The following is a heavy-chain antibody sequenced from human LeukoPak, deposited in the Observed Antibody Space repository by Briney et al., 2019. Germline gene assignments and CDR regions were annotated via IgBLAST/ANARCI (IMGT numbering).Heavy chain of an antibody. J-gene: IGHJ4*02. CDR3: AKDGVATGLTHFDY. Sequence: SGGSLRLSCAASGFTFSSYWMSWVRQAPGKGLEWVSVISGGGTTDYADSVKGRFTISRDNSKNTLYLQMNSLRAEDTAVYYCAKDGVATGLTHFDYWGQGTLVTVSS. D-gene: IGHD5-12*01. CDR2: ISGGGTT. CDR1: GFTFSSYW. V-gene: IGHV3-23*01.